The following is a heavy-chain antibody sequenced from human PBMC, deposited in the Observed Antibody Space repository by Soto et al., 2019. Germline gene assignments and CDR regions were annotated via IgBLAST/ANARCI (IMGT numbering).Heavy chain of an antibody. CDR1: GGSISSYY. CDR3: ARQFVRNWFDP. V-gene: IGHV4-59*01. Sequence: PSEPLSLTCTVSGGSISSYYWSWIRQPPGKGLEWIGYIYYSGSTNYNPSLKSRVTISVDTSKNQFSLKLSSVTAADTAVYYCARQFVRNWFDPWGQGTLVTVSS. J-gene: IGHJ5*02. D-gene: IGHD2-8*01. CDR2: IYYSGST.